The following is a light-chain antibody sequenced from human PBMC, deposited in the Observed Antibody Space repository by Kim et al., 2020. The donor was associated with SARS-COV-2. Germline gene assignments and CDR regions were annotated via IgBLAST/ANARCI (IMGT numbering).Light chain of an antibody. CDR1: QSVSSSY. CDR2: GAS. CDR3: QQYGSSPAT. V-gene: IGKV3-20*01. J-gene: IGKJ2*01. Sequence: EIVLTQSPATLSLSPGERATLSCRASQSVSSSYLAWYQQKPGQAPRLLIYGASSRATGIPDRFSGSGSGTDFTLTISRLEPEDFAVYYCQQYGSSPATFGQGTKLEI.